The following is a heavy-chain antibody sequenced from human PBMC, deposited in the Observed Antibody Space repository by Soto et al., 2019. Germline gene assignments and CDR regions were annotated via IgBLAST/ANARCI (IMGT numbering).Heavy chain of an antibody. CDR3: EGNSSLKWYYMDV. J-gene: IGHJ6*03. Sequence: SQTLSLTCAISGVSFSSNSAAWNWIRQSPSRGLEWLGRTYYRSRWYNDYAVSVRSRITVNADTSKNQFSLHLSSVTPEDTAVYYCEGNSSLKWYYMDVWDKGKTVNVS. CDR1: GVSFSSNSAA. V-gene: IGHV6-1*01. CDR2: TYYRSRWYN. D-gene: IGHD5-12*01.